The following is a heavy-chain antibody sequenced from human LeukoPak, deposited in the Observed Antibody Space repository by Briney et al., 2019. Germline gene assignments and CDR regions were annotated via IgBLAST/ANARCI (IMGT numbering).Heavy chain of an antibody. Sequence: GGTLRLSCAASGFTFSTYSMNWVRQAPGKGLEWVSYIRGGGSPIYYADSVKGRFTISRDNAKNSLYLQMNSLRDEDTAVYYCTRDPHALDYWGQGTLVTVSS. CDR1: GFTFSTYS. V-gene: IGHV3-48*02. CDR3: TRDPHALDY. J-gene: IGHJ4*02. CDR2: IRGGGSPI.